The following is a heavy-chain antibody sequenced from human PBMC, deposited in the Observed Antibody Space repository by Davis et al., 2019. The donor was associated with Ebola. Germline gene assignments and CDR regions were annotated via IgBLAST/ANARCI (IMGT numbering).Heavy chain of an antibody. V-gene: IGHV3-30*18. J-gene: IGHJ6*02. CDR2: ISYDGSNK. CDR1: GFTFSSYG. CDR3: AKDGRSEGYGMDV. Sequence: PGGSLRLSCAASGFTFSSYGMHWVRQAPGKGLEWVAVISYDGSNKYYADSVKGRFTISRDNSKNTLYLQMNSLRAEDTAVYYCAKDGRSEGYGMDVWGQGTTVTVSS.